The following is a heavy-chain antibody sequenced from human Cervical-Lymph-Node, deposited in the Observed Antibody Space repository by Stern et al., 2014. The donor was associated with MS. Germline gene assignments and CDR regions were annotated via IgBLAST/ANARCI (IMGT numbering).Heavy chain of an antibody. V-gene: IGHV4-61*02. J-gene: IGHJ5*02. D-gene: IGHD1-26*01. CDR2: IHDSGST. CDR1: GGSISSSGYY. Sequence: QVQLVQSGPGLVKPSQTLSLTCTVSGGSISSSGYYWSWIRQPADKGLEWIGRIHDSGSTYYNPSLQSRVTISMDTAKNQFSLKLPSVPAADPAVYYCATTRWDLSPWNWFDPWGQGPLVTVPS. CDR3: ATTRWDLSPWNWFDP.